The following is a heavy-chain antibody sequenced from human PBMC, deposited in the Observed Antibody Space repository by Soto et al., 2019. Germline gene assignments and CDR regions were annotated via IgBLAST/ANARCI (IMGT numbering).Heavy chain of an antibody. D-gene: IGHD2-15*01. CDR2: ISGSGGGT. CDR1: GFTFSSYG. V-gene: IGHV3-23*01. Sequence: EVQLLESGGALVQPGGSLRLSCAASGFTFSSYGMSWVRQAPGKGLEWVSLISGSGGGTYYADSVKGRFTISRDNSKNTLYLQMNSLRAEDTAVFYCAKHLSNGSPDYWGQGTLVTVSS. J-gene: IGHJ4*02. CDR3: AKHLSNGSPDY.